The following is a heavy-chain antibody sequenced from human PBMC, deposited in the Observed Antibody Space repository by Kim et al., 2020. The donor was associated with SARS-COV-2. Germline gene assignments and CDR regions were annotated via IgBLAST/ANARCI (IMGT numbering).Heavy chain of an antibody. D-gene: IGHD6-19*01. J-gene: IGHJ4*02. Sequence: QQFQGRVTITADDSTSTAYMELSSLRSEDTGVYYCARSSRIAVAGTPVDYWGQGTLVTVSS. V-gene: IGHV1-69*01. CDR3: ARSSRIAVAGTPVDY.